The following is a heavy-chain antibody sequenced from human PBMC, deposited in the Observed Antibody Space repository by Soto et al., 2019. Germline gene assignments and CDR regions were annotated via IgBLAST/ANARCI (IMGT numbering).Heavy chain of an antibody. CDR2: IIPIFGTT. Sequence: QVQLVQSGAEVKKPGSSVKVSCKTSGGTFSSDAISWVRQAPGQGLKWVGGIIPIFGTTNYAQKFQDRVTITADESTSTAYMELSSLRSEDTAVFYCAREDSRGNYYPFDSWGQGTLVTVSS. D-gene: IGHD1-26*01. CDR3: AREDSRGNYYPFDS. J-gene: IGHJ4*02. V-gene: IGHV1-69*12. CDR1: GGTFSSDA.